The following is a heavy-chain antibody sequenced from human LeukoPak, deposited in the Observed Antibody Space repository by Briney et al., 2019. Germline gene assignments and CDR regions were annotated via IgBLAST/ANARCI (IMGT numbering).Heavy chain of an antibody. Sequence: GASVKVSCKASGYTFTSYGISWVRQAAARVVDGMGWISAYNGNTNYAQKLEGRVTMTTDTSTSTAYMELRSLRSDDTAVYYCAMTYYDFWSGYYQNCFDPWGKGTLVTVSS. CDR3: AMTYYDFWSGYYQNCFDP. V-gene: IGHV1-18*01. J-gene: IGHJ5*02. D-gene: IGHD3-3*01. CDR1: GYTFTSYG. CDR2: ISAYNGNT.